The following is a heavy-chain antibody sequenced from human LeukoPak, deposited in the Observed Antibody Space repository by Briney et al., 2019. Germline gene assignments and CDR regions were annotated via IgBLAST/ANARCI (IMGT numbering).Heavy chain of an antibody. CDR3: ARDFFYGSGTYYQGGAFDI. Sequence: ASVKVSCKASGGTFSNYAVNWVRQAPGQGLEWMGWINPNSGGINYAQNFPGRVTMTRDTSLSTVYMELSRLGSDDTAVYYCARDFFYGSGTYYQGGAFDIWGQGTMVTVSS. V-gene: IGHV1-2*02. J-gene: IGHJ3*02. CDR1: GGTFSNYA. D-gene: IGHD3-10*01. CDR2: INPNSGGI.